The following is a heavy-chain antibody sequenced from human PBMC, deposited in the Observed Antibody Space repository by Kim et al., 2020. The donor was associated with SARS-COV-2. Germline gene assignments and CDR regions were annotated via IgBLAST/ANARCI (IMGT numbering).Heavy chain of an antibody. J-gene: IGHJ4*02. CDR1: GFSLSGYW. CDR3: SKGQYEIGDY. V-gene: IGHV3-74*01. CDR2: INSDGTRT. Sequence: GGSLRLSCAASGFSLSGYWMHWVRQAPGKGLVWVSRINSDGTRTDYADSVEGRFTVSRDNAKNTVFLQMNSLRPEDTAVYFCSKGQYEIGDYWGQGVLVTVAS. D-gene: IGHD3-9*01.